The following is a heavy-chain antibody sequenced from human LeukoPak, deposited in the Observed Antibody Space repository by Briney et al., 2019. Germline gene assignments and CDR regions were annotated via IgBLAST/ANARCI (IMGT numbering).Heavy chain of an antibody. CDR2: INHDGSTT. Sequence: GGSLRLSCATSTFTFSTYWMHWVRQAPGKGLVWVSRINHDGSTTSYADSVKGRFTISRDNAKNKLCLQMNSLRAEDTAVYFCARGTGYGVLDYWGQGTLVTVSS. CDR3: ARGTGYGVLDY. D-gene: IGHD1-14*01. CDR1: TFTFSTYW. J-gene: IGHJ4*02. V-gene: IGHV3-74*01.